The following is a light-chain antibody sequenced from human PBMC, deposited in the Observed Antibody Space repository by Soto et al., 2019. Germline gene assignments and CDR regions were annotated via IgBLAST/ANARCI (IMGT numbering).Light chain of an antibody. CDR1: QSVGSSY. J-gene: IGKJ4*01. Sequence: EIVLTQSPGTLSLSPVERATLSCRASQSVGSSYLAWYQQKPGQAPRLLIYGASSRATGIPDRFSGSGSGTDFTLTISRLEPEDFAVYYCQQYGSSPPDFGGGTKVDI. V-gene: IGKV3-20*01. CDR3: QQYGSSPPD. CDR2: GAS.